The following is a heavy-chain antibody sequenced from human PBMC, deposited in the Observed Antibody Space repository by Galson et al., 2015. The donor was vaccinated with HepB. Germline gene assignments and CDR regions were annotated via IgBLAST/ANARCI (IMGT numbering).Heavy chain of an antibody. J-gene: IGHJ5*02. D-gene: IGHD6-13*01. V-gene: IGHV1-2*04. CDR2: INPNSGGT. CDR1: GYTFTGYY. Sequence: SVKVSCKASGYTFTGYYMHWVRQAPGQGLEWMGWINPNSGGTNYAQKFQGWVTMTRDTSISTAYMELSRLRSDDTAVYYCGRGVRDSSSWPHPHNWFDPWGQGTLVTVSS. CDR3: GRGVRDSSSWPHPHNWFDP.